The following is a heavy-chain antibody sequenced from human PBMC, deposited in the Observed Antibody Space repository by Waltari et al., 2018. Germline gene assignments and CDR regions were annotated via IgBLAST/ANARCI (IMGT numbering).Heavy chain of an antibody. D-gene: IGHD5-12*01. CDR3: ARERTGGSQEWLLSG. V-gene: IGHV1-69*05. Sequence: QVQLVQSGAEVKKPGSSVKVPCKASGGTFSSYATSWLRRAPGQGLEWMGGIIPIFGTANYAQKFQGRVTITTDESTSTAYMELSSLRSEDTAVYYCARERTGGSQEWLLSGWGQGTLVTVSS. CDR1: GGTFSSYA. CDR2: IIPIFGTA. J-gene: IGHJ4*02.